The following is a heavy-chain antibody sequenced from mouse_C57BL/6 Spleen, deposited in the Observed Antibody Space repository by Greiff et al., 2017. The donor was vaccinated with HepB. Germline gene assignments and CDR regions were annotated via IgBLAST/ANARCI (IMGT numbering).Heavy chain of an antibody. D-gene: IGHD2-1*01. CDR3: ARKALYYGDYYAMDY. J-gene: IGHJ4*01. CDR1: GYAFSSYW. Sequence: VKLMESGAELVKPGASVKISCKASGYAFSSYWMNWVKQRPGKGLEWIGQIYPGDGDTNYNGKFKGKATLTADKSSSTAYMQLSSLTSEDSAVYFCARKALYYGDYYAMDYWGQGTSVTVSS. V-gene: IGHV1-80*01. CDR2: IYPGDGDT.